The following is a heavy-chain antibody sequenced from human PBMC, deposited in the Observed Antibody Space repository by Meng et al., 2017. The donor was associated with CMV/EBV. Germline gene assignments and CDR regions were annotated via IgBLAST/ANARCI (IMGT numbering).Heavy chain of an antibody. Sequence: GESLKISCAASGFTFSSYSMNWVRQAPGKGLEWVSYISSSSSTIYYADSVKGRFTLSRDNAKNSLYLQMNSLRAEDTAVYYCARDRYCSSTSCYEYYYYYGMDVWGQGTTVTVSS. CDR2: ISSSSSTI. V-gene: IGHV3-48*04. CDR1: GFTFSSYS. CDR3: ARDRYCSSTSCYEYYYYYGMDV. D-gene: IGHD2-2*01. J-gene: IGHJ6*02.